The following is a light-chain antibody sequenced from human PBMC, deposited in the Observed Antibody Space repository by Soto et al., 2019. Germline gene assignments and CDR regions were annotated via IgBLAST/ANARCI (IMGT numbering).Light chain of an antibody. CDR2: AAS. CDR1: QSISSS. CDR3: QQSFNLPRT. Sequence: DIEMNKSPSYLSGCVGVTITITCLASQSISSSLNWFQHSPGQPPKLLLFAASNLHAGVPPRFSGSGSGTSFSLTIRSLQPEDFATYYCQQSFNLPRTFGPGTKVDIK. J-gene: IGKJ1*01. V-gene: IGKV1-39*01.